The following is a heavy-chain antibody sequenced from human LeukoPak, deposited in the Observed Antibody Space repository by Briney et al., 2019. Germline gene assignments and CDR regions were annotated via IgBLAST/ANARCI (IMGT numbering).Heavy chain of an antibody. D-gene: IGHD2-15*01. V-gene: IGHV1-69*13. CDR3: ARVSQASHRYCSAGSCYRNSFDY. Sequence: ASVTVSCTASGGTFSSYAISWVRQAPGQGLEWMGGIIPIFGTANYTQKFQGRVTITADESTSTAYMELSSLRSEDTAVDYCARVSQASHRYCSAGSCYRNSFDYWGQGTLVTVSS. J-gene: IGHJ4*02. CDR1: GGTFSSYA. CDR2: IIPIFGTA.